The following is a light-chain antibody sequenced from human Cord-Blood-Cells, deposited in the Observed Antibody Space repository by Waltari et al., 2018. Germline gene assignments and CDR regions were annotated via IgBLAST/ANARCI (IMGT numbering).Light chain of an antibody. CDR1: QSVSSSY. J-gene: IGKJ1*01. CDR3: QQYGSSPWT. Sequence: EIVLTQSPGTLSLSPGERATLPCRASQSVSSSYLDWYQQKPGQAPRLLIYGASSRATGIPDRFSGSGSGTDFTLTINRLEPEDFAVYYCQQYGSSPWTFGQGTKVEIK. CDR2: GAS. V-gene: IGKV3-20*01.